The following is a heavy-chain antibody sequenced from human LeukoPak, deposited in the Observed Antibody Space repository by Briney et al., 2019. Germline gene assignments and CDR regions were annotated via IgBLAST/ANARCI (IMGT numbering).Heavy chain of an antibody. J-gene: IGHJ6*03. CDR2: ISVYDGNT. V-gene: IGHV1-18*01. CDR1: GYTFSDYG. D-gene: IGHD5-18*01. CDR3: ARTSGFGYSYYYYMDV. Sequence: ASVKVSCKASGYTFSDYGITWVRQAPGQGLEWMGWISVYDGNTNYAQKFQGRVTMTTDTSSSTAYLEVRSLTSDDTAVYYCARTSGFGYSYYYYMDVWGKGTTVTISS.